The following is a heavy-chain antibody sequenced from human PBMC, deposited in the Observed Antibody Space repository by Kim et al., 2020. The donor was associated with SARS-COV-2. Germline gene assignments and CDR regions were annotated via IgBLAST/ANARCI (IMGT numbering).Heavy chain of an antibody. J-gene: IGHJ5*02. D-gene: IGHD1-20*01. Sequence: TYYNPSLKSRVTISVDTSKNQFSLKLSSVTAADTAVYYCASGNNDNWFDPWGQGTLVTVSS. CDR2: T. V-gene: IGHV4-31*02. CDR3: ASGNNDNWFDP.